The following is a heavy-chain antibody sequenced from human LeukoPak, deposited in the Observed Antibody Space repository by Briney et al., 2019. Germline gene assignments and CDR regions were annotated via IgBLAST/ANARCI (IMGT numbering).Heavy chain of an antibody. V-gene: IGHV4-34*01. D-gene: IGHD5/OR15-5a*01. J-gene: IGHJ6*03. CDR3: ARGSSMSEYYYYYYYMDV. CDR2: INHSGST. Sequence: MASETLSLTCAVYGGSFSGYYWSWIRQPPGKGLEWIGEINHSGSTNYNPSLKSRVTISVDTSKNQFSLKLSSVTAADAAVYYCARGSSMSEYYYYYYYMDVWGKGTTVTISS. CDR1: GGSFSGYY.